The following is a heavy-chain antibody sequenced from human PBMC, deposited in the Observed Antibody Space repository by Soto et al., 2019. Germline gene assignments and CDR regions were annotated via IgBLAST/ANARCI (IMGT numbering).Heavy chain of an antibody. CDR3: AGSRNGTLSAQRDYYYGMDV. CDR1: GYTFTSYY. D-gene: IGHD1-1*01. Sequence: ASVKVSCKASGYTFTSYYMHWVRQAPGQGLEWMGIINPSGGSTSYAQKFQGRVTMTRGTSTSTVYMELSSLRSEDTAVYYCAGSRNGTLSAQRDYYYGMDVWGQGTTVTVSS. J-gene: IGHJ6*02. CDR2: INPSGGST. V-gene: IGHV1-46*01.